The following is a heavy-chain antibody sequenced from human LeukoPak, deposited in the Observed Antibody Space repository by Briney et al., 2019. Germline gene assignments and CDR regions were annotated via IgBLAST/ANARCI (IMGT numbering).Heavy chain of an antibody. CDR3: TTVRNYYGSGSYWGVPWWFDP. CDR1: GYTLTELS. V-gene: IGHV1-24*01. J-gene: IGHJ5*02. Sequence: GASVKVSCKVSGYTLTELSRHWVRQAPGKELEWMGGFDPEDGETIYAQKFQGRVTMTEDTSTDTAYMELSSLRSEDTAVYYCTTVRNYYGSGSYWGVPWWFDPWGQGTLVTVSS. D-gene: IGHD3-10*01. CDR2: FDPEDGET.